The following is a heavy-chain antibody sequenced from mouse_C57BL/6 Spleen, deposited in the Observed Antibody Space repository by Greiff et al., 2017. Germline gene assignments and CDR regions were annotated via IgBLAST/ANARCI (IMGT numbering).Heavy chain of an antibody. D-gene: IGHD2-3*01. CDR2: IHPNSGST. J-gene: IGHJ2*01. V-gene: IGHV1-64*01. CDR1: GYTFTSYW. Sequence: QVQLQQPGAELVKPGASVKLSCKASGYTFTSYWMHWVKQRPGQGLEWIGMIHPNSGSTNYNEKFKSKATLTVDKSSSKAYMQLSSLNSEDSAVYCCARSGDGYRFDYWGQGTTLTVSS. CDR3: ARSGDGYRFDY.